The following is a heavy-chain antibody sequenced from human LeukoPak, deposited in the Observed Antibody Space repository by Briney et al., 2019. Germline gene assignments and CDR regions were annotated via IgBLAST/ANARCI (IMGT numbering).Heavy chain of an antibody. D-gene: IGHD3-16*02. J-gene: IGHJ4*02. V-gene: IGHV4-34*01. Sequence: SETLSLTCAVYGGSFSGYYWSWIRQPPGKGLEWIGEINHSGSTNYNPSLKSRVTISVDTSKNQFSLKLSSVTAADTAVYYCARHRLKIPRGLIDYWGQGTLVTVSS. CDR2: INHSGST. CDR3: ARHRLKIPRGLIDY. CDR1: GGSFSGYY.